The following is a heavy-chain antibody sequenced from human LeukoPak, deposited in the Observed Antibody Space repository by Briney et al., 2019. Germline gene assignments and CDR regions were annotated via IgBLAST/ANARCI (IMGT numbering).Heavy chain of an antibody. D-gene: IGHD6-6*01. V-gene: IGHV3-21*01. CDR2: ISSGSSYI. Sequence: PGGSLRLSCAASKFTFSSYTMNWVRQAPGKGLEWVSSISSGSSYIYYADSVKGRFTISRDNAKNSLYLQMNSLRAEDTAVYYCARGGQLVSWGQGTLVTVSS. CDR3: ARGGQLVS. J-gene: IGHJ5*02. CDR1: KFTFSSYT.